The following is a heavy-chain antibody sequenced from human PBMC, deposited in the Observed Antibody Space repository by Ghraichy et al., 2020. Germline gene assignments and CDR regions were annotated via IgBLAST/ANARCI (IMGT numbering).Heavy chain of an antibody. V-gene: IGHV3-23*01. D-gene: IGHD1-26*01. CDR3: APGGWEPPCY. J-gene: IGHJ4*02. CDR2: IRDSGGST. Sequence: LSLTCAASGFPFSSYAMSWVRQAPGKGREWVSAIRDSGGSTYYADSVKGRFTISRDNSKNTLYLHMNSLRAEDTAVYYCAPGGWEPPCYWGQGTLVTVSS. CDR1: GFPFSSYA.